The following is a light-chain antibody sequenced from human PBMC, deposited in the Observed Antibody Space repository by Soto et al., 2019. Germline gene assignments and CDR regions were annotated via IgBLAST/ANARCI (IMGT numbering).Light chain of an antibody. Sequence: QSVLTQARSVSGSPVQSVTISCTGTSSDVGGYNYVSWYQQHPGKAPKLMIYDVSKRPSGVPDRFSGSKSGNTASLTISGLQAEDEADYSCCSYAGSYVFGTGTKVTVL. CDR3: CSYAGSYV. CDR2: DVS. CDR1: SSDVGGYNY. V-gene: IGLV2-11*01. J-gene: IGLJ1*01.